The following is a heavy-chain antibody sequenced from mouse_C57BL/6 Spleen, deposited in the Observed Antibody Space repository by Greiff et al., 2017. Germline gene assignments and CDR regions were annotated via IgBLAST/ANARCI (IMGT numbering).Heavy chain of an antibody. V-gene: IGHV1-61*01. Sequence: VQLQQPGAELVRPGSSVKLSCKASGYTFTSYWMDWVKQRPGQGLEWIGNIYPSDSETHYNQKFKDKATLTVDKSSSTAYMQLSSLTSEDSAVYYCARREGSRAMDYWGQGTSVTVSS. CDR1: GYTFTSYW. J-gene: IGHJ4*01. CDR3: ARREGSRAMDY. CDR2: IYPSDSET. D-gene: IGHD3-3*01.